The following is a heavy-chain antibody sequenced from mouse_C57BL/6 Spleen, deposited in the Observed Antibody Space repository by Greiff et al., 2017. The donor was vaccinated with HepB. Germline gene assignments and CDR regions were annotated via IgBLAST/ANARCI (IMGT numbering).Heavy chain of an antibody. V-gene: IGHV6-6*01. D-gene: IGHD2-3*01. CDR3: TSIYDGYPAWFAY. Sequence: EVQLQQSGGGLVQPGGSMKLSCAASGFTFSDAWMDWVRQSPEKGLEWVAEIRNKANNHATYYAESVKGRFTISRDDSKSSVYLQMNSLRAEDTGIYYCTSIYDGYPAWFAYWGQGTLVTVSA. J-gene: IGHJ3*01. CDR2: IRNKANNHAT. CDR1: GFTFSDAW.